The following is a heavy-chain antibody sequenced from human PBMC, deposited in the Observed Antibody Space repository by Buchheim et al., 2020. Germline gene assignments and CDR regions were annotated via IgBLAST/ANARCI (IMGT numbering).Heavy chain of an antibody. D-gene: IGHD6-19*01. V-gene: IGHV3-7*01. Sequence: EVQLVESGGGLVQPGGSLRLSCAASGFTFTNNGMSWVRQPPGKGLEWVASVKKDGSETYYVDFARGRFTISRGNAKNTMHLQMNSLRAEDTAVYFCARGGGWTDFWGQGA. CDR3: ARGGGWTDF. CDR2: VKKDGSET. J-gene: IGHJ4*02. CDR1: GFTFTNNG.